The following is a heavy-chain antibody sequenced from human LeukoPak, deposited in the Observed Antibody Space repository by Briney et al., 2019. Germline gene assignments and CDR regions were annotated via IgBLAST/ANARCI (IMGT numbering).Heavy chain of an antibody. J-gene: IGHJ3*02. D-gene: IGHD6-13*01. Sequence: PSETLSLTCTVSGGSISSYYWSWIRQPPGKGLEWIGYIYYSGSTNYNPSLKSRVTISVDTSKNQFSLKLSSVTAADTAVYYCARDGYGSSWYTEEEDAFDIWGQGTMVTVSS. CDR2: IYYSGST. V-gene: IGHV4-59*01. CDR3: ARDGYGSSWYTEEEDAFDI. CDR1: GGSISSYY.